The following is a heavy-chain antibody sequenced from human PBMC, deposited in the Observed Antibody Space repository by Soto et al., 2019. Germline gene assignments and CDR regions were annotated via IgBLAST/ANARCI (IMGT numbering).Heavy chain of an antibody. Sequence: EVQLVESGGGLVQPGGSLRLTCTASGFTFSSSWMAWVRQAPGKGLEWVGNIKHDGSEVYYLDSVRGRFTISRDSAWKSRYLQVNSLRAEDTAVYYCAGIQNNWFDPWGQGTLVAVSS. J-gene: IGHJ5*02. V-gene: IGHV3-7*01. CDR3: AGIQNNWFDP. CDR2: IKHDGSEV. CDR1: GFTFSSSW.